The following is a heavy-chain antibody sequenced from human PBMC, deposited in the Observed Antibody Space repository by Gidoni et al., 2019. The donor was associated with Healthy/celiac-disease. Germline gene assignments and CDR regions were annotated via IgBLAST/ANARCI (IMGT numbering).Heavy chain of an antibody. D-gene: IGHD2-15*01. V-gene: IGHV3-21*01. CDR2: ISSSSSYI. CDR3: ARDRIDCSGGSCYSHYYYGMDV. CDR1: GFTFSSYS. J-gene: IGHJ6*02. Sequence: EVQLVESGGGLVKPGGSLRLSCAASGFTFSSYSMNWVRQAPGKVLEWVSVISSSSSYIYYADSVKGRFTISRDNDKNSLYLQMNSLRAEDTAVYYCARDRIDCSGGSCYSHYYYGMDVWGQGTTVTVSS.